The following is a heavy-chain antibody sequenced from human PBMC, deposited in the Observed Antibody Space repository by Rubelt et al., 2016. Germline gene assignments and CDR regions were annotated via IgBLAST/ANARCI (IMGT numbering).Heavy chain of an antibody. CDR3: AKDRPFFWGVSGMDV. J-gene: IGHJ6*02. CDR2: ISGSGGST. Sequence: GRGLEWVSAISGSGGSTYYADSVKGRFTISRDNSKNTLYLQMNSLRAEDTAVYYCAKDRPFFWGVSGMDVWGQGTTVTVSS. V-gene: IGHV3-23*01. D-gene: IGHD3-16*01.